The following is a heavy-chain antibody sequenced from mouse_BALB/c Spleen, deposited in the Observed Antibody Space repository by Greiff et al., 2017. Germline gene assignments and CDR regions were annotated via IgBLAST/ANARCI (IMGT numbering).Heavy chain of an antibody. CDR1: GYSITSGYF. D-gene: IGHD1-1*01. J-gene: IGHJ3*01. CDR2: ISYDGSN. Sequence: VQLKQSGPGLVKPSQSLSLTCSVTGYSITSGYFWNWIRQLPGNQLEWMGYISYDGSNNYNPSLKNRISITRDTSKNQFFLKLNSVTTEDTATYYCAREMALAWFAYWGQGTLVTVSA. CDR3: AREMALAWFAY. V-gene: IGHV3-6*02.